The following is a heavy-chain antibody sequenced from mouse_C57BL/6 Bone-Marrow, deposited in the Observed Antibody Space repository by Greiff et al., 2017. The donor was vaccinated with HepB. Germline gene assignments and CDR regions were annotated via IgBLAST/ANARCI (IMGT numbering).Heavy chain of an antibody. CDR2: IYPGNSDT. V-gene: IGHV1-5*01. CDR1: GYTFTSYW. D-gene: IGHD1-1*01. Sequence: EVQLQQSGTVLARPGASVKMSCKTSGYTFTSYWMHWVKQRPGQGLEWIGAIYPGNSDTSYNQKFKGKAKLTAVTSARTAYMELSSLTNEDSAVYYCTRDRVYRGFAYWGQGTLVTVSA. J-gene: IGHJ3*01. CDR3: TRDRVYRGFAY.